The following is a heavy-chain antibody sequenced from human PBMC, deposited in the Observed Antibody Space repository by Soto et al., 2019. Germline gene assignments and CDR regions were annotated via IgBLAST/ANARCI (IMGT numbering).Heavy chain of an antibody. CDR3: AREAYSSGWFNGMDV. V-gene: IGHV6-1*01. CDR1: GDSVSSNSAA. J-gene: IGHJ6*02. CDR2: TYYRSKWNN. Sequence: SQTLSLTCAISGDSVSSNSAAWNWTRQSPSRGLEWLGRTYYRSKWNNDYAVSVKSRITINPDTSKNQFSLQMKSVTPEDTAVYYCAREAYSSGWFNGMDVWGQGTTVTVSS. D-gene: IGHD6-19*01.